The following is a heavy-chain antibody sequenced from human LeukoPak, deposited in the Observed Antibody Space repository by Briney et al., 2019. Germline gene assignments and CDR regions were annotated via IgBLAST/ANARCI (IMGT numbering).Heavy chain of an antibody. CDR1: GFTVSGNY. CDR3: ATRRVPAATDAFDI. CDR2: IYSDGGT. V-gene: IGHV3-53*01. D-gene: IGHD2-2*01. Sequence: GGSLRLSCAASGFTVSGNYMTWVRQAPGKGLEWVSIIYSDGGTYYADSVKGRFTISRDNSKNTLYLQMNSLRAEDTAVYYCATRRVPAATDAFDIWGQGTMVTVSS. J-gene: IGHJ3*02.